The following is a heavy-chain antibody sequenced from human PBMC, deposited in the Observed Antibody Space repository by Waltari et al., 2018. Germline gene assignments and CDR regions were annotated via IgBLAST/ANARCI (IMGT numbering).Heavy chain of an antibody. CDR2: MNPNSGNT. V-gene: IGHV1-8*03. J-gene: IGHJ3*02. CDR1: GYTFASYD. Sequence: QVQLVQSGAEVKKPGASVKVSCKASGYTFASYDINWVRQATGQGLEWMGWMNPNSGNTGYAQKFQGRVTITRNTSISTAYMELSSLRSEDTAVYYCATTYGDYLIDAFDIWGQGTMVTVSS. D-gene: IGHD4-17*01. CDR3: ATTYGDYLIDAFDI.